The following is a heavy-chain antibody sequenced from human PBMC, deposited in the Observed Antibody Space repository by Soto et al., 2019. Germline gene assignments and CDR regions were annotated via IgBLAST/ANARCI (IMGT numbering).Heavy chain of an antibody. J-gene: IGHJ6*02. D-gene: IGHD5-18*01. CDR3: AKVMYSYGSFDYYYYGMDV. Sequence: QVQLVESGGGVVQPGRSLRLSCAASGFTFSSYGMHWVRQAPGKGLEWVAVISYDGSNKYYADSVKGRFTISRDNSKNTLYLQMNSLRAEDTAVYYCAKVMYSYGSFDYYYYGMDVWGQGTTVTVSS. CDR1: GFTFSSYG. V-gene: IGHV3-30*18. CDR2: ISYDGSNK.